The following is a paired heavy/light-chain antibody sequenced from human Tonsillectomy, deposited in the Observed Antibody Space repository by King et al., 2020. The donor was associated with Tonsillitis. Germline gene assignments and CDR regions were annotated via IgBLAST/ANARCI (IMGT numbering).Heavy chain of an antibody. CDR2: ISHRGTA. CDR3: ARGGIGRALDV. J-gene: IGHJ6*02. CDR1: GRSLSDSF. V-gene: IGHV4-34*01. D-gene: IGHD3-16*01. Sequence: QVQLQQWGVGLLKPSETVSLTCGFSGRSLSDSFWTWVRQPPGKGLEWIGEISHRGTATYNPSLEARVIISVDTSGNQFSLRLTSVTVADTAMYYCARGGIGRALDVWGQGTTVSVSS.
Light chain of an antibody. CDR2: AAT. V-gene: IGKV1-39*01. Sequence: DIQMTQSPPSLSASVGDRVTITCRASQYIDFYLNWYQQKPGKVPECLIYAATHLRSGVPGRFTGSGSGTDFTLTIDDLQPEDFATYYCQQSYSSPRRFGQGTRV. J-gene: IGKJ1*01. CDR1: QYIDFY. CDR3: QQSYSSPRR.